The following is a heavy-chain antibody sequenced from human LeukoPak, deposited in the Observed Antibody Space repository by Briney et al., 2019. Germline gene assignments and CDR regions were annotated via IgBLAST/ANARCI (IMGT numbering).Heavy chain of an antibody. J-gene: IGHJ5*02. CDR3: ARGPVDDILTGYPGPNWFDP. D-gene: IGHD3-9*01. CDR2: MNPNSGNT. Sequence: ASVKVSCKASGYTFTSYDINWVRQATGQGLEWMGWMNPNSGNTGYAQKFQGRVTMTRNTSISTAYMELSSLRSEDTAVYYCARGPVDDILTGYPGPNWFDPWGQGTLVTVSS. CDR1: GYTFTSYD. V-gene: IGHV1-8*01.